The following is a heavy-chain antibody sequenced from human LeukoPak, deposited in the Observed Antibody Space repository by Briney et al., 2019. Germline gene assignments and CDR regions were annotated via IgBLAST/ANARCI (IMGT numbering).Heavy chain of an antibody. J-gene: IGHJ4*02. V-gene: IGHV1-69*13. Sequence: SVKVSCKASGGTFSSYAISWVRQASGQGLEWMGGIIPIFGTANYAQKFQGRVTITADESTSTAYMELSSLRSEDTAVYYCARSVGYSYGNFDYWGQGTLVTVSS. D-gene: IGHD5-18*01. CDR1: GGTFSSYA. CDR3: ARSVGYSYGNFDY. CDR2: IIPIFGTA.